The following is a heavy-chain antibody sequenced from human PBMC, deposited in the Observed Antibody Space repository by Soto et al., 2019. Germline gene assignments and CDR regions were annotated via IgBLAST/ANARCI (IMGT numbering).Heavy chain of an antibody. CDR1: GYSISSGYY. Sequence: ASETLSLTCAVSGYSISSGYYWGWLRQPPGKGLEWIGGIYHGGSTYYNPSLNSRVTLSIDMTNNHVSLIPNSVTAADTAVYYCARVGPWVPYYYDSSPYTFENWFDPWGQGTLVTVSS. J-gene: IGHJ5*02. CDR3: ARVGPWVPYYYDSSPYTFENWFDP. V-gene: IGHV4-38-2*01. D-gene: IGHD3-22*01. CDR2: IYHGGST.